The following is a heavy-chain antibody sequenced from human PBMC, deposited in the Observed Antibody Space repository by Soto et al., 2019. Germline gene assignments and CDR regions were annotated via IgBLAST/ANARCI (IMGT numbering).Heavy chain of an antibody. Sequence: ASVTVSCKASGYTFTSYGIIWVRQAPGQGLEWMGWISAYNGNTNYAQKLQGRVTMTTDTSTSTAYMELRSLRSDDTAVYYCARDFRDYGRETIDYWGQGTLVTVSS. CDR1: GYTFTSYG. D-gene: IGHD4-17*01. V-gene: IGHV1-18*01. J-gene: IGHJ4*02. CDR3: ARDFRDYGRETIDY. CDR2: ISAYNGNT.